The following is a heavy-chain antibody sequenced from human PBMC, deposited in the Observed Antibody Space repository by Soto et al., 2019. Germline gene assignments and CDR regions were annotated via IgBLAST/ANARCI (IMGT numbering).Heavy chain of an antibody. J-gene: IGHJ4*02. CDR3: AKDRDWTNHVIDY. CDR2: ISASGGST. D-gene: IGHD1-1*01. V-gene: IGHV3-23*01. Sequence: GESLKISCAASGFTFSSYAMNWVRQTPGKGLEWVSTISASGGSTYFADSAKGRFTISRDNSKNTLYLQMNSLRAEDTAVYYCAKDRDWTNHVIDYWGQGTLVTVSS. CDR1: GFTFSSYA.